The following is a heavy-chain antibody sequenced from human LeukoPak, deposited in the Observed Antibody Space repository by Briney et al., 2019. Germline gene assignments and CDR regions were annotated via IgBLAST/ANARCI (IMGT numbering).Heavy chain of an antibody. D-gene: IGHD2-2*01. V-gene: IGHV4-61*01. CDR1: GGSISSSSYY. CDR2: IYNSGST. J-gene: IGHJ4*02. CDR3: ASEYCTSSTCRFDS. Sequence: SETLSLTCTVSGGSISSSSYYWTWIRQPPGKGLEWIGYIYNSGSTNYNPSLKSRVTISLDTSRNQFSLKLTSVTAADTALYYCASEYCTSSTCRFDSWGQGTLVTVSS.